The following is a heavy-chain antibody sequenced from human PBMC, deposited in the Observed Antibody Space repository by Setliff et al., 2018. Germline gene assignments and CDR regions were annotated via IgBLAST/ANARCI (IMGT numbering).Heavy chain of an antibody. CDR3: AGGYPSNFDS. J-gene: IGHJ4*02. CDR2: ISARTGLT. V-gene: IGHV3-23*01. Sequence: PGGSLRLSCEASGFTFSSYTMTWVRQAPGEGLEWVSGISARTGLTYYADSVKGRFTMSRDISKNTVYLHMTSLRAEDTAIYYCAGGYPSNFDSWGQGTLVTVSS. D-gene: IGHD3-22*01. CDR1: GFTFSSYT.